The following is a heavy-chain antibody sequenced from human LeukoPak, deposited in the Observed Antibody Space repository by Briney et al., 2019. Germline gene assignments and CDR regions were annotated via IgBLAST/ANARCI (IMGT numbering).Heavy chain of an antibody. CDR1: GFTFISYW. D-gene: IGHD2-2*01. CDR3: ARDDCSSISCYHNWFAP. CDR2: IKQDGSEK. Sequence: GGSLRLSCAASGFTFISYWMSWVRQAPGKGLEWVANIKQDGSEKYYVDSVKGRFTISRDNAKNSLYPQMNSLRAEDTAVYYCARDDCSSISCYHNWFAPWGQGTLVTVSS. V-gene: IGHV3-7*01. J-gene: IGHJ5*02.